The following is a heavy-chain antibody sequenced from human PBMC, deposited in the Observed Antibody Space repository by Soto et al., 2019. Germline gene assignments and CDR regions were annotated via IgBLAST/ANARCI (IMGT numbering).Heavy chain of an antibody. V-gene: IGHV1-2*02. Sequence: QVQLVQSGAEVKKPGASVKVSCKASGYTFTGYYMHWVRQAPGQGLEWMGWINPNSGGTNYAQEFQGRVTMTRDTSISTAYMELSRLRSDDTAVYYCAILQGGMDVWGQGTTVTVSS. CDR3: AILQGGMDV. CDR2: INPNSGGT. CDR1: GYTFTGYY. J-gene: IGHJ6*02.